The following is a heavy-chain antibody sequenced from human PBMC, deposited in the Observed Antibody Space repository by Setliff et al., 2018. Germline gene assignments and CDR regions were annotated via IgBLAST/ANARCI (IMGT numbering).Heavy chain of an antibody. CDR3: ARDRGTREQDAFDI. J-gene: IGHJ3*02. CDR2: IIPILGIA. D-gene: IGHD1-26*01. CDR1: GGTFSSYA. V-gene: IGHV1-69*10. Sequence: EASVKVSCKASGGTFSSYAISWVRQAPGQGLEWMGGIIPILGIANYAQKFQGRVTITADKSTSTAYMELSSLRSEDTAVYYCARDRGTREQDAFDIWGQGTMVTVSS.